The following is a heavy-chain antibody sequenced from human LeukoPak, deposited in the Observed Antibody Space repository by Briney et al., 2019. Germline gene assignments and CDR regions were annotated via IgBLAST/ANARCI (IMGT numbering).Heavy chain of an antibody. CDR2: IYYSGST. D-gene: IGHD3-10*02. J-gene: IGHJ4*02. V-gene: IGHV4-61*01. CDR3: ATALGSGSYPVDY. Sequence: SETLSLTCTVSGYSISSGYYWGWIRQPPGKGLEWIGYIYYSGSTNYNPSLKSRVTISVDTSKNQFSLKLSSVTAADTAVYYCATALGSGSYPVDYWGQGTLVTVSS. CDR1: GYSISSGYY.